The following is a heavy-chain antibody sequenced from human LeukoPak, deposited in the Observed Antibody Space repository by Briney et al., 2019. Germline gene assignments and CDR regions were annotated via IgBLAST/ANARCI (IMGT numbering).Heavy chain of an antibody. J-gene: IGHJ5*02. Sequence: GGSLRLSCAASGSTFSSYSMNWVRQAPGKGLEWVSYISSSSSTIYYADSVKGRFTISRDNAKNSLYLQMNSLRAEDTAVYYCARDRSGWFDPWGQGTLVTVSS. V-gene: IGHV3-48*01. CDR3: ARDRSGWFDP. CDR2: ISSSSSTI. CDR1: GSTFSSYS.